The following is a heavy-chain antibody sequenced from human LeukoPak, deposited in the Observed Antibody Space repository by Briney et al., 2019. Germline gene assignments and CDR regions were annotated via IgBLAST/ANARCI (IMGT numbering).Heavy chain of an antibody. CDR3: ARAIYYDIMTGYYDYYSYYMDV. D-gene: IGHD3-9*01. Sequence: ASVKVSCKASGDMFSRFAISWVRQAPGQGLEWMGRIIPNFGSANYAQKFQGRVTITADKSTSTAYMELSGLRSEDTAVYYCARAIYYDIMTGYYDYYSYYMDVWGKGTTVTVSS. V-gene: IGHV1-69*06. J-gene: IGHJ6*03. CDR2: IIPNFGSA. CDR1: GDMFSRFA.